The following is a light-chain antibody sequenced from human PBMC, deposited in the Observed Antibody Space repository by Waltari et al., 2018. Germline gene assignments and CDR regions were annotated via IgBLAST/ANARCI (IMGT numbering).Light chain of an antibody. V-gene: IGLV2-14*03. Sequence: QSALTQPASVSGSPGQSFTISCTGPSSDVGDYNYVSWYQQHPGKAPKIMIYDVSNRPSGVSNRFSGSKSGNTASLTISGLQAEDEADYYCSSYIGSSTLELFGGGTSLTVL. J-gene: IGLJ2*01. CDR2: DVS. CDR1: SSDVGDYNY. CDR3: SSYIGSSTLEL.